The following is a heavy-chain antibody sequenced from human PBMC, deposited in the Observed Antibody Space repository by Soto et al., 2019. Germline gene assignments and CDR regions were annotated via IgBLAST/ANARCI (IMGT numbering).Heavy chain of an antibody. J-gene: IGHJ6*02. CDR3: ARLPAEGVIAGGAMDV. CDR2: ISGSGGST. D-gene: IGHD2-21*02. Sequence: GGSLRLSCAASGFTFSSYAMSWVRQAPGKGLEWVSAISGSGGSTYYADSVKGRFTISRDNSKNTLYLQMNSLSAADTATYYCARLPAEGVIAGGAMDVWGQGTTVTVSS. V-gene: IGHV3-23*01. CDR1: GFTFSSYA.